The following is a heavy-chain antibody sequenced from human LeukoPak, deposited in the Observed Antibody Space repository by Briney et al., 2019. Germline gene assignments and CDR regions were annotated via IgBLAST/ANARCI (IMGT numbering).Heavy chain of an antibody. CDR3: ARVRDEGYYYYYYMDV. CDR2: ISAYNGNT. CDR1: GYTFTSYG. Sequence: ASVKVSCKASGYTFTSYGISWVRQAPGQGLEWMGWISAYNGNTNYAQKLQGRVTMTTDTSTSTAYMGLRSLRSDDTAVYYCARVRDEGYYYYYYMDVWGKGTTVTVSS. J-gene: IGHJ6*03. V-gene: IGHV1-18*01.